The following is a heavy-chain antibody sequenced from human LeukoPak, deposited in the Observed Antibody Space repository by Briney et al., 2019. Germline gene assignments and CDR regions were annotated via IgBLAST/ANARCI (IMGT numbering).Heavy chain of an antibody. Sequence: AGGSLRLSCAASGFTFSSYAMSWVRQAPGKGLEWVSAISGSGGSTYYADSVKGRFTNSRDNSKNTLYLQMNSLRAEDTAVYYCAKGAEGPRWPPFDYWGQGTLVTVSS. CDR2: ISGSGGST. CDR1: GFTFSSYA. V-gene: IGHV3-23*01. CDR3: AKGAEGPRWPPFDY. J-gene: IGHJ4*02. D-gene: IGHD4-23*01.